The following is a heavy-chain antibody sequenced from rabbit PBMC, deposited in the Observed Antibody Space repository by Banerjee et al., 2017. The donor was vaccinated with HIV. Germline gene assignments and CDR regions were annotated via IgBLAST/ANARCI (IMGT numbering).Heavy chain of an antibody. CDR1: GFSFSSSYH. Sequence: QSLEESGGDLVKPGASLTLTCTASGFSFSSSYHMCWVRQAPGKGLEWIACIYTGDGNTYYASWAKGRFTISKTSSTTVTLQMTSLTAADTATYFCARDAGYAVFGPAYFNLWGPGTLVTVS. CDR2: IYTGDGNT. J-gene: IGHJ4*01. D-gene: IGHD6-1*01. V-gene: IGHV1S40*01. CDR3: ARDAGYAVFGPAYFNL.